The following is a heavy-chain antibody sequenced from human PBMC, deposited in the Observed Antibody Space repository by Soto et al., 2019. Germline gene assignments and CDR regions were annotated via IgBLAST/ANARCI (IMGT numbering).Heavy chain of an antibody. J-gene: IGHJ6*02. V-gene: IGHV1-69*06. CDR3: ASAPLAASYYYYGMDV. Sequence: QVQLVQSGAEVKKPGSSVKVSCKASGGTFSSYAISWVRQAPGQGLEWMGGIIPIFGTANYAQKFQGRVTITADKATSTAYMELSSLRSEDTAVYYCASAPLAASYYYYGMDVWGQGTTVTVSS. CDR2: IIPIFGTA. CDR1: GGTFSSYA. D-gene: IGHD2-15*01.